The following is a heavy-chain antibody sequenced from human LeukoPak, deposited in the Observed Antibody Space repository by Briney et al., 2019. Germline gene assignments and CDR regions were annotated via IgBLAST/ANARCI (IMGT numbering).Heavy chain of an antibody. Sequence: ETLSLTCTVSGGSISSYYWSWIRQPAGKGLEWIGRIYTSGSTNYNPSLKSRVTISVDTSKNQFSLKLSSVTAADTAVYYCARTTEGGYTYDYFYYYYMDVWGKGTTVTISS. CDR2: IYTSGST. D-gene: IGHD5-18*01. J-gene: IGHJ6*03. CDR1: GGSISSYY. V-gene: IGHV4-4*07. CDR3: ARTTEGGYTYDYFYYYYMDV.